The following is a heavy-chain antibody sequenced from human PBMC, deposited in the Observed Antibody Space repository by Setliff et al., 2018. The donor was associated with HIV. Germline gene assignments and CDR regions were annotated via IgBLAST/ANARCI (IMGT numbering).Heavy chain of an antibody. V-gene: IGHV3-21*01. CDR2: ISSTSSSI. Sequence: GGSLRLSCAASGFTFSSSNMNWVRQAPGKGLEWVSSISSTSSSIYYADSLKGRFTISRDNAKNSLYLQMNSLRVEDTAVYYCAREGSYNFWSGYSSYYFDFWGQGTLVTVS. CDR1: GFTFSSSN. D-gene: IGHD3-3*01. CDR3: AREGSYNFWSGYSSYYFDF. J-gene: IGHJ4*02.